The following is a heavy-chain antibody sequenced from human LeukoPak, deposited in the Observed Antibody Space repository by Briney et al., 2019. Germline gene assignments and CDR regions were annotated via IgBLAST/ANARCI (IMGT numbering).Heavy chain of an antibody. Sequence: ASVKVSCKASGYTFTGYYLHWVRQAPGQGLEWMGWIHPNRGNTNYALEFQGRVTMTRDTSISTAYMELNRLTSDDTAVYYCARGEAYSSSWYYYYYGMDVWGQGTTVTVSS. J-gene: IGHJ6*02. CDR3: ARGEAYSSSWYYYYYGMDV. CDR1: GYTFTGYY. CDR2: IHPNRGNT. D-gene: IGHD6-13*01. V-gene: IGHV1-2*02.